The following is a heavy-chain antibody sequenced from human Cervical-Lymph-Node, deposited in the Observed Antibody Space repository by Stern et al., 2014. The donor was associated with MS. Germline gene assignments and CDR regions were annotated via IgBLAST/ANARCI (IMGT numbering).Heavy chain of an antibody. D-gene: IGHD3-22*01. J-gene: IGHJ3*02. CDR2: IFSNDEK. V-gene: IGHV2-26*01. Sequence: QVTLRESGPVLVKPTETLTLTCTVSGFSLSNARMGVSWIRQPPGKALEWLGHIFSNDEKSYSTSLKSRLTISKDTSKSQVVLTMTNMDPVDTATYYCARVYDSSGYDAFDIWGQGTMVTVSS. CDR3: ARVYDSSGYDAFDI. CDR1: GFSLSNARMG.